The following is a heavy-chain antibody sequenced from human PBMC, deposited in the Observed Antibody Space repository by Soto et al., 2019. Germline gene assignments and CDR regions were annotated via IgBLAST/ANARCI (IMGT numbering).Heavy chain of an antibody. V-gene: IGHV3-23*01. CDR1: GFTFIDYA. CDR3: AAPRDEYGSGISWFTYGMDV. J-gene: IGHJ6*02. Sequence: WGSLRLSCLASGFTFIDYAMTCFRHLPCRCLEWVSSLNGAGGSTYYADSVRDRFTISRDNSQNTLFLQMNRLTVDDTAIYYCAAPRDEYGSGISWFTYGMDVWGQGTTVTVSS. CDR2: LNGAGGST. D-gene: IGHD3-10*01.